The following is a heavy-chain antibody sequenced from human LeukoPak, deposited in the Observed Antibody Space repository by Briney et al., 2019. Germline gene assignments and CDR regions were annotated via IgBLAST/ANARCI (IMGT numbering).Heavy chain of an antibody. V-gene: IGHV4-61*02. CDR3: GRERFGGSTLIDS. Sequence: PSETLSLTCTVSGGSISSGSYYWSWIRQPAGKGLEWIGRIYTSGSTNYNPSLKSRVTMSVDTSKNQFSLKLTSVTAADTAVYYCGRERFGGSTLIDSWGQGTLVTVSS. J-gene: IGHJ4*02. CDR1: GGSISSGSYY. CDR2: IYTSGST. D-gene: IGHD3-10*01.